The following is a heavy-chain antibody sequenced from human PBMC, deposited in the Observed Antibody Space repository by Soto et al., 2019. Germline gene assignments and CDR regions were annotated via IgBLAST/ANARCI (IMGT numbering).Heavy chain of an antibody. CDR2: IYHSGST. V-gene: IGHV4-4*02. CDR1: GGSISSSNW. D-gene: IGHD6-6*01. Sequence: SATRSLTCAVSGGSISSSNWWSWVRQPPGKGLEWIGEIYHSGSTNYNPSLKSRVTISVDKSKNQFSLKLSSVTAADTAVYYCARDRKLYSSSSNWFDPWGQGTLVTVSS. J-gene: IGHJ5*02. CDR3: ARDRKLYSSSSNWFDP.